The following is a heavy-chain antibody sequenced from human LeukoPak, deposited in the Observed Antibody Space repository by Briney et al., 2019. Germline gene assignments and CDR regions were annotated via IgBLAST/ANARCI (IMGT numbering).Heavy chain of an antibody. D-gene: IGHD5-12*01. CDR1: GGSSSGYY. V-gene: IGHV4-34*01. CDR2: INHSGST. CDR3: ARGEWLRSWFGS. Sequence: PSETLSLTCAVYGGSSSGYYWSWIRQPPGKGLEWIGEINHSGSTNYNPSLKSRVTISVDTSKNQFSLKLSSVTAADTAVYYCARGEWLRSWFGSWGQGTLVTVSS. J-gene: IGHJ5*01.